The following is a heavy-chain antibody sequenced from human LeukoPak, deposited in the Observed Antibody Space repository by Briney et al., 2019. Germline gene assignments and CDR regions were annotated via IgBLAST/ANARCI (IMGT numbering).Heavy chain of an antibody. CDR1: GFTFDDYG. CDR3: ARGLEGSGSYYNGYFDY. J-gene: IGHJ4*02. D-gene: IGHD3-10*01. V-gene: IGHV3-20*04. Sequence: GGSLRLSCAASGFTFDDYGMSWVRQVPGKGLEWVSGINWNGGSTGYADSVKGRFTISRDNAKNSLYLQMNSLRAEDTALYYCARGLEGSGSYYNGYFDYWGLGTLVTVSS. CDR2: INWNGGST.